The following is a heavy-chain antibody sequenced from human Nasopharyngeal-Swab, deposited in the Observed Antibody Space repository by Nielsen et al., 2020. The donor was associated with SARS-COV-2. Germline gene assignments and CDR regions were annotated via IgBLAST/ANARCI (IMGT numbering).Heavy chain of an antibody. CDR3: ARTTTTTPFDS. Sequence: SETLSLTCTVSGGSVSGDIYSWSWIRQPPGKGLEWIGYVVYSGRTNYNPSLKSRVTISVDTSKDQFSLKLNSVTAADTATYFCARTTTTTPFDSWGQGTLVAVSS. D-gene: IGHD1-1*01. CDR1: GGSVSGDIYS. V-gene: IGHV4-61*01. J-gene: IGHJ4*02. CDR2: VVYSGRT.